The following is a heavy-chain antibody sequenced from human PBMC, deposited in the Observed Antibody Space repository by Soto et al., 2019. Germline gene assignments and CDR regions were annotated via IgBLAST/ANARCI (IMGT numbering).Heavy chain of an antibody. CDR1: GGSFSGYY. V-gene: IGHV4-59*10. D-gene: IGHD6-6*01. J-gene: IGHJ5*02. CDR3: ARGGEGSSLYNWFDP. CDR2: IYTSGST. Sequence: SETLSLTCAVYGGSFSGYYWSWIRQPAGKGLEWIGRIYTSGSTNYNPSLKSRVTMSVDTSKNQFSLKLSSVTAADTAVYYCARGGEGSSLYNWFDPWGQGTLVTVSS.